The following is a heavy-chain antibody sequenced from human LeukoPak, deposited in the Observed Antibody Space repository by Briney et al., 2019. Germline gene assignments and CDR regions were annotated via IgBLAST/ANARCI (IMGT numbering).Heavy chain of an antibody. J-gene: IGHJ4*01. CDR3: AGPAQTPGGKSPFDH. V-gene: IGHV4-59*11. CDR2: IYYSGST. D-gene: IGHD4-23*01. CDR1: GGSITTHY. Sequence: PSETLSLTCTVSGGSITTHYWTWIRQPPGKGLEWIGYIYYSGSTKYNPSLKSRVTISVDTSKNQFSLNLTSVTAADTAVYYCAGPAQTPGGKSPFDHWGHGTLFTVSS.